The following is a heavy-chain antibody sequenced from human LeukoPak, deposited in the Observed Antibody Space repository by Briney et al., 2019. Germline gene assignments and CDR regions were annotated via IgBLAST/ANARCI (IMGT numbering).Heavy chain of an antibody. J-gene: IGHJ5*02. CDR1: GFTFSSYG. V-gene: IGHV3-30*18. CDR3: AKDSKELLWFGELLSNWFDP. Sequence: GGSLRLSCAASGFTFSSYGMHWVRQAPGKGLEWVAVISYDGSNKYYADSVKGRFTISRDNSKNTLYLQMNSLRAEDTAVYYCAKDSKELLWFGELLSNWFDPWGQGTLVTVSS. D-gene: IGHD3-10*01. CDR2: ISYDGSNK.